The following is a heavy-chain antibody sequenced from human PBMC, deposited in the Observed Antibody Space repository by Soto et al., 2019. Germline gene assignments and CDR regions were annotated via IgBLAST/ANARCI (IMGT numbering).Heavy chain of an antibody. CDR2: INPDGSKT. CDR1: GFSFSASW. CDR3: ARHVI. V-gene: IGHV3-7*01. Sequence: EVQLVESGGGLVQPGGSLRLSCAASGFSFSASWMSWARQVPGKGLEWVANINPDGSKTSYVDSVNDRFTISRGNAQNTLYLQMNRLSAEDTAVYYCARHVIRGQGNLVTVSS. J-gene: IGHJ4*02. D-gene: IGHD2-21*01.